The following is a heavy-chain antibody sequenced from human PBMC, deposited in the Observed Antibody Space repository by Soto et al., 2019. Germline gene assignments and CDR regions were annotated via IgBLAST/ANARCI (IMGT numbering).Heavy chain of an antibody. CDR2: IYYSGST. D-gene: IGHD4-17*01. CDR3: ARDSISTVTTNGFDY. Sequence: SETLSLTCTVSGGSISSYYWSWIRQPPGKGLEWIGYIYYSGSTNYNPSLKSRVTISVDTSKNQFSLKLSSVTAADTAVYYCARDSISTVTTNGFDYWGQGTLVTVSS. CDR1: GGSISSYY. J-gene: IGHJ4*02. V-gene: IGHV4-59*01.